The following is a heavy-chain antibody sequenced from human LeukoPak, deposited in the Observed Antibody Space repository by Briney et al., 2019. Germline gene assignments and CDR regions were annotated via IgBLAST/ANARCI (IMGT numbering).Heavy chain of an antibody. CDR2: IYYSGST. Sequence: PSETLSLTCTVSGGSISSGGYYWSWIRQHPGTGLEWIGYIYYSGSTYYNPSPKSRVTISVDTSKNQFSLKLSSVTAADTAVYYCARDSPDILTGYYTLDYWGQGTLVTVSS. J-gene: IGHJ4*02. CDR1: GGSISSGGYY. CDR3: ARDSPDILTGYYTLDY. D-gene: IGHD3-9*01. V-gene: IGHV4-31*03.